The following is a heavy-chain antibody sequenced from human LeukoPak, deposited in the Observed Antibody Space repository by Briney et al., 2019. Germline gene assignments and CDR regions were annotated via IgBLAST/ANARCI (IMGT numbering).Heavy chain of an antibody. D-gene: IGHD1-14*01. CDR3: ARGGNLEN. CDR1: GFTLNRYW. CDR2: INEDGGER. J-gene: IGHJ4*02. Sequence: GGSLRLSCAASGFTLNRYWMSWVRQAPGKGLEWVANINEDGGERHYVDSVKGRFTISRDNAKNSLYLQMNSLRAEDTAVYSCARGGNLENWGGGTLVTVSS. V-gene: IGHV3-7*01.